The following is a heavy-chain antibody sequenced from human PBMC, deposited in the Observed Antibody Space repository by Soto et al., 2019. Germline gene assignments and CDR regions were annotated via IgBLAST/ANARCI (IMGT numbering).Heavy chain of an antibody. D-gene: IGHD3-9*01. J-gene: IGHJ6*02. CDR2: IYPGDSDT. V-gene: IGHV5-51*01. CDR3: ARRPRYFHGGHYDYGMDV. CDR1: GYSFTSYW. Sequence: PGESLKISCKGSGYSFTSYWIGWVRQMPGKGLEWMGIIYPGDSDTRYSPSFQGQVTISADKSISTAYLQWSSLKASDTAMYYGARRPRYFHGGHYDYGMDVWGQGTTVTVSS.